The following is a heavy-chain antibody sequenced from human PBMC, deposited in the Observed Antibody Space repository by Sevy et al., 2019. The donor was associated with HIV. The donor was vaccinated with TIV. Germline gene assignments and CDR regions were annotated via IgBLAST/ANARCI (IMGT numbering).Heavy chain of an antibody. V-gene: IGHV3-48*01. D-gene: IGHD3-22*01. CDR2: ISSSSTI. Sequence: GGSLRLSCAASGFTFSSYSMNWVRQAPGKGLEWVSYISSSSTIYYADSVKGRFTISRDNAKNSLYLQMNSLRAEDTAVYYCARDFDYYDSSGYYYGAFDIWGQGTMVTVSS. CDR1: GFTFSSYS. J-gene: IGHJ3*02. CDR3: ARDFDYYDSSGYYYGAFDI.